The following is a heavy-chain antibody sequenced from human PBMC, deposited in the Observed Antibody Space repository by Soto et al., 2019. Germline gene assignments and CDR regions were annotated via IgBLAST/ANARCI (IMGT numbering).Heavy chain of an antibody. J-gene: IGHJ6*02. CDR1: GFTFSIYW. CDR2: IKQDGSEK. CDR3: ARFDRSVRYFNMDV. V-gene: IGHV3-7*01. Sequence: EVQLVESGGGLVQPGGSLRLSCIASGFTFSIYWMTWFRQAPGKGLEWVANIKQDGSEKYYVESGRGRFTISRDNAKNSLYLQMDSLRAEDTAVYFCARFDRSVRYFNMDVWGQGPTVTVSS. D-gene: IGHD1-26*01.